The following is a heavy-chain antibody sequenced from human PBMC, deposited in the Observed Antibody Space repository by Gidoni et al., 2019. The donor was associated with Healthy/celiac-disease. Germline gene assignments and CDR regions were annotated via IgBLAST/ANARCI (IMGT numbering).Heavy chain of an antibody. V-gene: IGHV1-46*01. Sequence: QVQLVQSGAEVKKPGASVKVSCKASGYTFTSYYMHWVRQAPGQGLEWMGIINPSGGSTSYAQKFQGRVTMTRDTSTSTVYMELSSLRSEDTAVYYCARSPRETTSSGWYSALDYWGQGTLVTVSS. CDR2: INPSGGST. J-gene: IGHJ4*02. CDR1: GYTFTSYY. CDR3: ARSPRETTSSGWYSALDY. D-gene: IGHD6-19*01.